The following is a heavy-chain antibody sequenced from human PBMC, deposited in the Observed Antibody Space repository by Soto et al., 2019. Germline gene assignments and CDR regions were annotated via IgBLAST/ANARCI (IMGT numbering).Heavy chain of an antibody. D-gene: IGHD2-15*01. V-gene: IGHV1-2*02. CDR2: INPNSGGT. J-gene: IGHJ4*02. CDR1: GYTFTGYY. Sequence: ASVKVSCKASGYTFTGYYMHWVRQAPGQGLEWMGWINPNSGGTNYAQKFQGRVTMTRDTSISTAYMELSRLRSDDTAVYYCATEYCSGGSAPCYFDYWGQGTLVTVSS. CDR3: ATEYCSGGSAPCYFDY.